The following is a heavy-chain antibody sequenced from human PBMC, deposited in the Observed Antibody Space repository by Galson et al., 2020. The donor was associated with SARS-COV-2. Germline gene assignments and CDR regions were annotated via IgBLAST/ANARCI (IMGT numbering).Heavy chain of an antibody. CDR2: IYWDDDK. CDR1: GFSLSTSGVG. CDR3: THHTNSGYDPTFEY. V-gene: IGHV2-5*02. J-gene: IGHJ4*02. D-gene: IGHD5-12*01. Sequence: KMSGPTLVKPTQTLTLTCTFSGFSLSTSGVGVGWIRQPPGKALEWLALIYWDDDKRYSPSLKSRLTITKDTSKNQMVLTMTNMDPVDTATYYCTHHTNSGYDPTFEYWGQGTLVTVSS.